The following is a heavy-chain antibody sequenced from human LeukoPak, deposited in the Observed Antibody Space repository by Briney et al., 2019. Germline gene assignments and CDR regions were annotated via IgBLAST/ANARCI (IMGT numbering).Heavy chain of an antibody. CDR3: ASVNSSGCRY. Sequence: TSETLSLTCTVSGYSISSGYYWGWIRQPPGKGLEWIGSIYHSGSTYYNPSLKSRVTISVDTSKNQFSLKLSSVTAADTAVYYCASVNSSGCRYWGQGTLVTVSS. J-gene: IGHJ4*02. CDR2: IYHSGST. CDR1: GYSISSGYY. D-gene: IGHD6-19*01. V-gene: IGHV4-38-2*02.